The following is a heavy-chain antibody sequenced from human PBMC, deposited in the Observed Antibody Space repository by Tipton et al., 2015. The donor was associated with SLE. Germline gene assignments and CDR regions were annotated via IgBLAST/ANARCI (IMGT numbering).Heavy chain of an antibody. D-gene: IGHD3-16*02. CDR3: ATSDYIWGSYRYIDY. J-gene: IGHJ4*02. CDR1: EFTFSSYT. Sequence: SLRLSCAASEFTFSSYTMNWVRQAPGKGLEWVSSISPTGDYIYYADSLKGRFTISRDSAKNSLYLQMNSLRAEDTAVYYCATSDYIWGSYRYIDYWGQGILVTVSS. CDR2: ISPTGDYI. V-gene: IGHV3-21*01.